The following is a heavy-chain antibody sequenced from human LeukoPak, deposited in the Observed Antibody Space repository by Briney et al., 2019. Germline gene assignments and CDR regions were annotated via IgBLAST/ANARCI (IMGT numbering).Heavy chain of an antibody. D-gene: IGHD3-10*01. Sequence: ASVKVSCKASRYTFTSYAMHWVRQAPGQRLEWMGWINAGNGNTKYSQKFQGRVTITRDTSANTAYMELSSLRSEDTAVYYCAITMVRGVIHTSFDYWGQGTLVTVSS. V-gene: IGHV1-3*01. CDR1: RYTFTSYA. J-gene: IGHJ4*02. CDR2: INAGNGNT. CDR3: AITMVRGVIHTSFDY.